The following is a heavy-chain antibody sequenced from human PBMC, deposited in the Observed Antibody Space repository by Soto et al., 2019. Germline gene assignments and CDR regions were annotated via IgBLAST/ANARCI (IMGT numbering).Heavy chain of an antibody. CDR2: MSWSGGRR. J-gene: IGHJ4*02. D-gene: IGHD2-2*01. CDR3: AKDGCSTTSCYVGS. Sequence: EVQLVESGGGLVQPGGSLRLSCAASGFTFDDYAMHWVRQAPGKGLEWVSGMSWSGGRRGYADSVKGRFTLSRDNAKNALYLQMHSLRAEDTALYYCAKDGCSTTSCYVGSWGQGTLVTVSS. V-gene: IGHV3-9*01. CDR1: GFTFDDYA.